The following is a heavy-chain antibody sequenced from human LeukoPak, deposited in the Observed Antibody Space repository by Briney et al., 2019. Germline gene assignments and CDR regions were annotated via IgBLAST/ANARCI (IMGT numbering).Heavy chain of an antibody. CDR3: ARVPGAYYDAFDI. CDR2: ISGGGST. CDR1: GFAVSSKY. Sequence: GGSLRLSCAASGFAVSSKYMSWVRQAPGKGLEWVSLISGGGSTYYADSVKRRFTISRDNSKNTLYLQMNSLRAEDTAVYYCARVPGAYYDAFDIWGQGTMVTVSS. D-gene: IGHD3-10*01. J-gene: IGHJ3*02. V-gene: IGHV3-66*01.